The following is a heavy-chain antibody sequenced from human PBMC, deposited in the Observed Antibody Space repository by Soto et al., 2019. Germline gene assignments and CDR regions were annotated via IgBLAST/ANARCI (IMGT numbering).Heavy chain of an antibody. J-gene: IGHJ2*01. CDR3: ARVRSGWYFDL. CDR2: INHSGST. V-gene: IGHV4-34*01. CDR1: GGSFSGYY. D-gene: IGHD3-3*01. Sequence: QVQLQQWGAGLLKPSETLSLTCAVYGGSFSGYYWSWIRQPPGKGLEWIGEINHSGSTNYNPSLKSPVTISVDTSKNQFSLKLSFVTAADTAVYYCARVRSGWYFDLWGRGTLVTVSS.